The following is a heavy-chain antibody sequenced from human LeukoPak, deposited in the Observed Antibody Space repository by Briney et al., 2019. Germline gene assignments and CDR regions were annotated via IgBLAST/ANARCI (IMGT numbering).Heavy chain of an antibody. J-gene: IGHJ6*03. D-gene: IGHD3-10*01. CDR1: GFTFSSYA. CDR3: AKLGKTENHYGSGRFSYYYYMDV. Sequence: GGSLRLSCAASGFTFSSYAMSWVRQAPGKGLEWVSAISGSGGSTYYADSVKGRFTISRDNSKNTLYLQMNSLRAEDTAVYYCAKLGKTENHYGSGRFSYYYYMDVWGKGTTVTISS. CDR2: ISGSGGST. V-gene: IGHV3-23*01.